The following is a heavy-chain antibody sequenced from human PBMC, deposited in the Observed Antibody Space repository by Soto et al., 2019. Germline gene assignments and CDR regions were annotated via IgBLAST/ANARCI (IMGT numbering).Heavy chain of an antibody. Sequence: GGSLRLSCAASGFTFSSYAMHWVRQAPGKGLEWVAVISYDGSNKYYADSVKGRFTISRDNSKNTLYLQMNSLRAEDTAVYYCARDPLSYSSGWYPDYWGQGTLVTVSS. V-gene: IGHV3-30-3*01. J-gene: IGHJ4*02. CDR1: GFTFSSYA. D-gene: IGHD6-19*01. CDR3: ARDPLSYSSGWYPDY. CDR2: ISYDGSNK.